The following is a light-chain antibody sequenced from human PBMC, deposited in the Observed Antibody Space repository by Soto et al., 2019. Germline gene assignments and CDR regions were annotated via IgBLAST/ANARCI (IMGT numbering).Light chain of an antibody. CDR2: GAS. CDR3: QQYNNWPPLT. J-gene: IGKJ4*01. V-gene: IGKV3-15*01. Sequence: EIVMTQSPATLSVSPGERATLSCRASQSVSSNLAWYQQKPGQAPRLLIYGASTRATGIPARFSGSGSGTEFTPTNSSMQSEDIAVYYCQQYNNWPPLTFGGGTKVEIK. CDR1: QSVSSN.